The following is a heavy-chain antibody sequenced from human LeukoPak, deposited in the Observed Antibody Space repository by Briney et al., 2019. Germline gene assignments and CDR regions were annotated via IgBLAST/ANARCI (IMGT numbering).Heavy chain of an antibody. V-gene: IGHV1-2*02. CDR3: ARDLSGYSSSWSLGLGY. CDR1: GYTFTGYY. J-gene: IGHJ4*02. D-gene: IGHD6-13*01. CDR2: INPNSGGT. Sequence: AASVKVSCKASGYTFTGYYMHWVRQAPGQGLEWMGWINPNSGGTNYAQKFQGRVTMTRDTSISTAYMELSRLRSDDTAVYYCARDLSGYSSSWSLGLGYWGQGTLVTVSS.